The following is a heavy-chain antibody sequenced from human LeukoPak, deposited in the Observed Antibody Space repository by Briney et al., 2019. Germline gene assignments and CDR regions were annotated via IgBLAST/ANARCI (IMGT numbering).Heavy chain of an antibody. CDR2: ISGSGGST. D-gene: IGHD4-17*01. V-gene: IGHV3-23*01. J-gene: IGHJ4*02. CDR1: GFTFSSYA. Sequence: PGGSLRLSCAASGFTFSSYAMSWVRQAPGKGLEWVSAISGSGGSTYYADSVKGRFTISRDNSKNTLYLQMNSLRAEDTAVYYCAKGSSVAVTTQNRRRYYFDYWGQGTLVTVSS. CDR3: AKGSSVAVTTQNRRRYYFDY.